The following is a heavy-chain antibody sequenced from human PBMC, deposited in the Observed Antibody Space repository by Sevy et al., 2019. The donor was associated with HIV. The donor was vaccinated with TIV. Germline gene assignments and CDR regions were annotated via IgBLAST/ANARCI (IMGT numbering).Heavy chain of an antibody. Sequence: GGSLRLSCAASGFTFSNYWMSWVRQAPGKGLEWVANIKRDGSEKYYVASVKGRFTISRDNAKTSLYLQMNSLRAEDTAVYYCARDCSSATCLWGLDVWGLGTTVTVSS. CDR3: ARDCSSATCLWGLDV. CDR2: IKRDGSEK. V-gene: IGHV3-7*03. D-gene: IGHD2-2*01. J-gene: IGHJ6*02. CDR1: GFTFSNYW.